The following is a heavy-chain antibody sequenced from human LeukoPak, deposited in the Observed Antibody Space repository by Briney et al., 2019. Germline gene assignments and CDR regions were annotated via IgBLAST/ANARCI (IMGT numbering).Heavy chain of an antibody. CDR3: ARGKGLRYFDL. Sequence: PSGTLSLTCAVSGGSISSSNWWSWVRQAPGKGLEWVSVIYSGGSTYYADSVKGRFSISRDNSKNTLYLQMNSLRAEDTAVYYCARGKGLRYFDLWGRGTLVTVSS. V-gene: IGHV3-66*01. J-gene: IGHJ2*01. CDR2: IYSGGST. CDR1: GGSISSSNW. D-gene: IGHD3-16*01.